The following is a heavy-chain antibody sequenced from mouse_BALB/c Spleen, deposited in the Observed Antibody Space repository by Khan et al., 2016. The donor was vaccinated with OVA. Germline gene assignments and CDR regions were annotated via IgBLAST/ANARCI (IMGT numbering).Heavy chain of an antibody. Sequence: QVQLKQSGPGLVAPSQSLSITCTVSGFSLSRYNIHWVRQPPGKGLEWLGMIWGGGGTDYNSTLKSRLSISKDNSKRQVFLKMNSLQTDDTDMYYVARAYYRYDGYYAMDYWGQGTSVTVSS. J-gene: IGHJ4*01. CDR2: IWGGGGT. CDR1: GFSLSRYN. CDR3: ARAYYRYDGYYAMDY. V-gene: IGHV2-6-4*01. D-gene: IGHD2-14*01.